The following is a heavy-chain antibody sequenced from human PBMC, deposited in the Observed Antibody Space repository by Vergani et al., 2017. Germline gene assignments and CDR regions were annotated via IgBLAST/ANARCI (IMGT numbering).Heavy chain of an antibody. J-gene: IGHJ6*03. CDR1: GGAVNSGSNF. CDR3: ARETVVTSWDGYRFHYMDV. V-gene: IGHV4-61*02. Sequence: QVQLQQWGAGLLKPSETLSLTCAVYGGAVNSGSNFWTWIRQPAGKGLEWIGRTSTDGSTNYNPSLKSRVTVSVDTSKTQISLRLTSVTAEDTAVYYCARETVVTSWDGYRFHYMDVWGKGTTVTVSS. CDR2: TSTDGST. D-gene: IGHD3-16*02.